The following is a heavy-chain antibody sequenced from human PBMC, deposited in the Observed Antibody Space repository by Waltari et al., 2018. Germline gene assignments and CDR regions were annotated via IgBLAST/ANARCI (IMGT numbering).Heavy chain of an antibody. Sequence: QVQLQESGPGLVKPSETLSLTCAVSGYSISSGYYWGWIRQPPGKGLEWIGSIYYSGSTNYNPSLKSRVTISVDTSKNQFSLKLSSVTAADTAVYYCATSSSGDWYFDLWGRGTLVTVSS. D-gene: IGHD1-26*01. V-gene: IGHV4-38-2*01. CDR1: GYSISSGYY. CDR2: IYYSGST. CDR3: ATSSSGDWYFDL. J-gene: IGHJ2*01.